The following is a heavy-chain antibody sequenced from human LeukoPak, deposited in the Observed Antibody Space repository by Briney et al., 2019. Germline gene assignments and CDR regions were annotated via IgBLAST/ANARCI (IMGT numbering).Heavy chain of an antibody. CDR1: GGSISSGSYY. Sequence: SQTLSLTCTVSGGSISSGSYYWSWIRQPAGKGLEWIGRIYTSGSTNYNPSLKSRVTISVDTSKNQFSLKLSSVTAADTAVYYCARTPTYSIAAAGGLHMDVWGKGTTVTVSS. CDR2: IYTSGST. D-gene: IGHD6-13*01. V-gene: IGHV4-61*02. CDR3: ARTPTYSIAAAGGLHMDV. J-gene: IGHJ6*03.